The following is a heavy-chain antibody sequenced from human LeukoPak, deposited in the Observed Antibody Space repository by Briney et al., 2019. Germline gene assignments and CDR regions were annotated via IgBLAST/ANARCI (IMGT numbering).Heavy chain of an antibody. CDR1: GGSVSSGSYY. D-gene: IGHD1-7*01. CDR2: IYYSGST. Sequence: PSETLSLTCTVSGGSVSSGSYYWSWIRQPPGKGMEWLGYIYYSGSTNYNPSLKSRVTISVDTSKNQFSLKLSSVTAADTAVYYCARDLKTTYYYYGMDVWGQGTTVTVSS. CDR3: ARDLKTTYYYYGMDV. V-gene: IGHV4-61*01. J-gene: IGHJ6*02.